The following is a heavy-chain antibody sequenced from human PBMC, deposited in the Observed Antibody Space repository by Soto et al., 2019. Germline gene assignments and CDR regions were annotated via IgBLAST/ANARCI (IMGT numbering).Heavy chain of an antibody. V-gene: IGHV4-31*03. J-gene: IGHJ1*01. CDR3: ARYSSSWSKYVQH. Sequence: SETLSLTCTVSGGSISSGGYYWSWIRQHPGKGLEWVGYINYSGSTNYNPSLKSRVTLSLDTSKNQFSLKLSSVIAADTAVYYCARYSSSWSKYVQHWGRGTLVTVSS. CDR2: INYSGST. CDR1: GGSISSGGYY. D-gene: IGHD6-13*01.